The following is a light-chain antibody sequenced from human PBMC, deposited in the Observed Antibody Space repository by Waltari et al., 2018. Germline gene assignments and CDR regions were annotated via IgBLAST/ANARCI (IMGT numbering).Light chain of an antibody. Sequence: DNQMNQSPSSVFASVGDRVTFPCRASQGISSWIAWYQQKPGKAPKLLIYAASSLQTGVPSRFRGSGSGRDFTLTISSLQPEDFATYYCQQSNSFPLTFGGGTRVEIE. CDR1: QGISSW. V-gene: IGKV1-12*01. CDR3: QQSNSFPLT. J-gene: IGKJ4*01. CDR2: AAS.